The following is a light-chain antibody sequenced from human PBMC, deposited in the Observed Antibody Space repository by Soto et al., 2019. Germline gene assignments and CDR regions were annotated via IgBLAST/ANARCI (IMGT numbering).Light chain of an antibody. V-gene: IGLV2-14*01. CDR2: EVA. CDR1: SSDVGAYNY. J-gene: IGLJ2*01. CDR3: SSYKDSNTVL. Sequence: QSALTQPASVSGSPGQSITISCTGTSSDVGAYNYVSWYQHHPGKAPKLIIYEVANRPSGVSNRFSGSKSGNTASLTISGLQAEDEADYYCSSYKDSNTVLFGGGTKLTVL.